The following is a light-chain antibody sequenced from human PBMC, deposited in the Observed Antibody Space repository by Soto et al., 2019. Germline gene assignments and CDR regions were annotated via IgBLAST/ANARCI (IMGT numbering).Light chain of an antibody. CDR3: QSHYITSP. J-gene: IGLJ2*01. CDR1: SGTIANNY. V-gene: IGLV6-57*02. CDR2: EDN. Sequence: NFMLTHPHSVSESPRKTVTISCTGSSGTIANNYVQWYQQRPGSAPTTVISEDNQRPSGVPDRFSGSIDSSSNSASLTVSGLKTEDEADYYCQSHYITSPFGGGTKLTVL.